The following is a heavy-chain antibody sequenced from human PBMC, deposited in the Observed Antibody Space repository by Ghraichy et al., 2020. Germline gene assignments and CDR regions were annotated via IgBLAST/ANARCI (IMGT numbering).Heavy chain of an antibody. D-gene: IGHD6-19*01. J-gene: IGHJ5*02. Sequence: GGSLRLSCAASGFTFSSYAMSWVRQAPGKGLEWVSAISGSGGSTYYADSVKGRFTISRDNSKNTLYLQMNSLRAEDTAVYYCAKDKGGPSSGWYLVNNWFDPWGQGTLVTVSS. CDR1: GFTFSSYA. CDR3: AKDKGGPSSGWYLVNNWFDP. CDR2: ISGSGGST. V-gene: IGHV3-23*01.